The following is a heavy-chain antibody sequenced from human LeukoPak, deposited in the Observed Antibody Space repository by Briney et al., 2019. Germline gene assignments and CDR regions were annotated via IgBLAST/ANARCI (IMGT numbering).Heavy chain of an antibody. CDR3: ARAGDRGTTDY. Sequence: GGSLRLSCAASGFTFSTYWMSWVRQAPGKGPEWVANINEDGSEQYFVDSVKGRFTMSRDNAQNSLYLKMNSLRGDDTAVYYCARAGDRGTTDYWGQGTLVTVSS. V-gene: IGHV3-7*01. J-gene: IGHJ4*02. CDR2: INEDGSEQ. D-gene: IGHD1-7*01. CDR1: GFTFSTYW.